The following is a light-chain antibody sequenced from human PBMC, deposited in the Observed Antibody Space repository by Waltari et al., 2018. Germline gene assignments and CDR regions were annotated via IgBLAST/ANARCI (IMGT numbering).Light chain of an antibody. V-gene: IGKV3-20*01. CDR1: QSVSRA. CDR2: GAS. Sequence: EIVLTQSPGTRSLSPGERVILSCRVSQSVSRALAWYQHKPGQAPRLLIYGASNRATGIPDRFSGSGSGTDFRLTISRLEPEDFAVYYCQHYVRLPVTFGQGTKVEIK. J-gene: IGKJ1*01. CDR3: QHYVRLPVT.